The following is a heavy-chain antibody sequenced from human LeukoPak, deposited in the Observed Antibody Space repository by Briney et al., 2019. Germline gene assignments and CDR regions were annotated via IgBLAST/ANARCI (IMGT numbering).Heavy chain of an antibody. J-gene: IGHJ4*02. CDR2: INSDGSEG. CDR1: GFTFSGFW. D-gene: IGHD6-13*01. V-gene: IGHV3-7*03. Sequence: GGSLRLSCAVSGFTFSGFWMSWPRQAPGKGLEWVASINSDGSEGYYADVVKGRFTISRDNAKNSLYLQINSLRAEDTAVYYCAKTRPLDSSSWSHGDYWGQGTLVTVSS. CDR3: AKTRPLDSSSWSHGDY.